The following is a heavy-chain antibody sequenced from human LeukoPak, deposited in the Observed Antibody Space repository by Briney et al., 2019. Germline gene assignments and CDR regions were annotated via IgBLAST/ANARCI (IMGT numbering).Heavy chain of an antibody. CDR1: GGSISSYY. Sequence: PSETLSLTCTVSGGSISSYYWGWIRQTPGKGLEWIGYIYYSGSTNYNPSLKSRVTISVDTSKNQFSLKLSSVTAADTAVYYCARGATSHVDTAMAHWGQGTLVTVSS. J-gene: IGHJ4*02. CDR2: IYYSGST. CDR3: ARGATSHVDTAMAH. D-gene: IGHD5-18*01. V-gene: IGHV4-59*01.